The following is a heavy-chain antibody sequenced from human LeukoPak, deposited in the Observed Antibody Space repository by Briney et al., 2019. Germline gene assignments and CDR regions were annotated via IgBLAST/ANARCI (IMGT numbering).Heavy chain of an antibody. D-gene: IGHD3-22*01. Sequence: ASVKVSCKASGYTFTGYYMHWVRQAPGQGLEWMGWINPNSGGTNYAQKFQGRVTMTRDTPISTAYMELSRLRSDDTAVYYCARDRVGSAHYDSSGYYLPTDYWGQGTLVTVSS. CDR3: ARDRVGSAHYDSSGYYLPTDY. CDR1: GYTFTGYY. J-gene: IGHJ4*02. V-gene: IGHV1-2*02. CDR2: INPNSGGT.